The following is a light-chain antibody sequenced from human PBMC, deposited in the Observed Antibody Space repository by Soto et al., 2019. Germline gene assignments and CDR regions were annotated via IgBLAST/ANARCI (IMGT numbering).Light chain of an antibody. CDR3: QQYGRSPPWT. CDR1: QTVSRSA. V-gene: IGKV3-20*01. J-gene: IGKJ1*01. Sequence: PRERATLSCRASQTVSRSALAWYQQKPGQAPRLLIYGASSRATDIPDRFSGSGSGTDFTLTITRLEPEDSAVYFCQQYGRSPPWTFGQGTKVDI. CDR2: GAS.